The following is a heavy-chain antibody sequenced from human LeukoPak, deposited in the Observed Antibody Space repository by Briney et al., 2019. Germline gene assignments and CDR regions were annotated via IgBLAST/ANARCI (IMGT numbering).Heavy chain of an antibody. CDR1: GFAFSNYA. J-gene: IGHJ4*02. D-gene: IGHD3-10*01. Sequence: GGSLRLSCAASGFAFSNYAMSWVRQAPGKGLEWVSSLSGGGDSRYYADSVMGGFTISRDNSKKTLYMQMNSLRAEDTAVYYCAKAVRSMVTGGGYFDSWGQGTLVTVSS. CDR2: LSGGGDSR. CDR3: AKAVRSMVTGGGYFDS. V-gene: IGHV3-23*01.